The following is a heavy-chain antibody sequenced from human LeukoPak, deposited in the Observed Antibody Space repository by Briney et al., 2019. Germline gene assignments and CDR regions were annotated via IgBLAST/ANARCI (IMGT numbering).Heavy chain of an antibody. CDR3: ASVAVAAQTIDY. CDR1: GYTFTGYY. J-gene: IGHJ4*02. CDR2: IIPILGIA. Sequence: GASVKVSCKASGYTFTGYYMHWVRQAPGQGLEWMGRIIPILGIANYAQKFQGRVTITADKSTSTAYMELSSLRSEDTAVYYCASVAVAAQTIDYWGQGTLVTVSS. D-gene: IGHD6-13*01. V-gene: IGHV1-69*02.